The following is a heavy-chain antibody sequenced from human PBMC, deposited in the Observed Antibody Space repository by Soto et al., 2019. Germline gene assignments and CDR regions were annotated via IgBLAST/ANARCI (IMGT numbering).Heavy chain of an antibody. CDR1: GYSFSDYY. CDR2: INPNTGSI. J-gene: IGHJ5*02. CDR3: ARRHCSSGGCYVNWIDP. Sequence: QVQLVQSGAEVKKPGASVRLSCKASGYSFSDYYIHWVRRAPGQGLEWMGIINPNTGSIKYAQNFRGRVTMTRDTSASTVYMELSSLRSEDTAIYYCARRHCSSGGCYVNWIDPWGQGTLVTASS. V-gene: IGHV1-46*01. D-gene: IGHD2-15*01.